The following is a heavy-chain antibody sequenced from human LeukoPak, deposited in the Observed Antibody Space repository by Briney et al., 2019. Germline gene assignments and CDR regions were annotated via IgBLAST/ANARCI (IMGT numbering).Heavy chain of an antibody. CDR1: GFTFSNFA. CDR2: ISGGST. D-gene: IGHD4/OR15-4a*01. Sequence: GGSLRLSCAASGFTFSNFAISWVRQAPGKGLEWVSTISGGSTYYADSVKGRFTVSRDNSKNTLYMEMNSLRADDMAVYYCAKDPGTMVVVGWYFDLWGRGTLVTVSS. CDR3: AKDPGTMVVVGWYFDL. J-gene: IGHJ2*01. V-gene: IGHV3-23*01.